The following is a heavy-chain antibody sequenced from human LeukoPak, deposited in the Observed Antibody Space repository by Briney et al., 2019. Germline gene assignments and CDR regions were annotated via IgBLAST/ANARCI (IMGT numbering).Heavy chain of an antibody. V-gene: IGHV3-30-3*01. Sequence: PGRSLRLSCAASGFTFSSYAMHWVRQAPGKGLEWVAVISYDGSNKYYADSVKGRFTISRDNSKNTLYLQMNSLRAEDTAVYYCARDPVGGKGPFDYWGQGTLVTVSS. CDR1: GFTFSSYA. D-gene: IGHD4-23*01. CDR3: ARDPVGGKGPFDY. CDR2: ISYDGSNK. J-gene: IGHJ4*02.